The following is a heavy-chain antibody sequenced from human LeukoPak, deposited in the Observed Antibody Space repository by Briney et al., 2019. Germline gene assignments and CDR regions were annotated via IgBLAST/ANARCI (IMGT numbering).Heavy chain of an antibody. CDR1: GGSISSSRYY. CDR3: ARVSDISWFDP. D-gene: IGHD2-21*01. Sequence: SETLSLTCTVSGGSISSSRYYWGWIRQPPGKGLEWIGSIYHSGNSYYNPSLKSRVTISVDTSKNQFSLKLSSVTAADTAVYYCARVSDISWFDPWGQGTLVTVSS. CDR2: IYHSGNS. V-gene: IGHV4-39*07. J-gene: IGHJ5*02.